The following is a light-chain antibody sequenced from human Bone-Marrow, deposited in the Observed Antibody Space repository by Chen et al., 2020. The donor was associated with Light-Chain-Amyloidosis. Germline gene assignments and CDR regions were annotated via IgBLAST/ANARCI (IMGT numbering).Light chain of an antibody. CDR3: QTWGTGIQV. CDR1: SGHSNYA. CDR2: LNSDGSH. Sequence: QLGVTQSPSASASLGASVKLTCTLSSGHSNYAVAWHQQQPEKGPRYLMKLNSDGSHNKGYGIPDRFSGSSSGAERYLTISSLQSEDEADYFCQTWGTGIQVFGGGTKLTVL. V-gene: IGLV4-69*01. J-gene: IGLJ3*02.